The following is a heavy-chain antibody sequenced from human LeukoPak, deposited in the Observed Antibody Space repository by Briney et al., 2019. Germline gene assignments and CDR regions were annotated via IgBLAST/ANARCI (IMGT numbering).Heavy chain of an antibody. D-gene: IGHD1/OR15-1a*01. CDR3: AREFRTTTWSYDAFDL. Sequence: ASVKVSCKTSGYTFTGYYIHWVRQAPGQGLEWMGWINPNSGGTNYAQKFQGRVTMTRDTSISTTYMELSRLRSDDTAVYYCAREFRTTTWSYDAFDLWGQGTMVTVSS. V-gene: IGHV1-2*02. CDR2: INPNSGGT. J-gene: IGHJ3*01. CDR1: GYTFTGYY.